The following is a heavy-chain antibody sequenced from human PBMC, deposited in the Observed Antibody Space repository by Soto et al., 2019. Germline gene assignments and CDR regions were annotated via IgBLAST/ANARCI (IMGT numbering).Heavy chain of an antibody. V-gene: IGHV4-59*08. J-gene: IGHJ4*02. CDR3: ARAPGYYYGSGSYYYFDY. D-gene: IGHD3-10*01. Sequence: PSETLSLTCTVSGCSISSYSWSWIRQSPGKGLEWIGYIYSSGSTNYNPSLRSRVTISVDTSKNQFSLKLSSVTAADTAVYYCARAPGYYYGSGSYYYFDYWGQGTLVTVS. CDR1: GCSISSYS. CDR2: IYSSGST.